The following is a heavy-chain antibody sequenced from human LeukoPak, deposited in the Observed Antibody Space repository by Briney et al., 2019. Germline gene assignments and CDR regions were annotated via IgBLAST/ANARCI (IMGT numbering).Heavy chain of an antibody. D-gene: IGHD3-16*02. CDR3: ASVTGDY. J-gene: IGHJ4*02. Sequence: SETLSLTCAVSGGSISSGDCYWSWIRQPPGKGLEWIGYIYYSGSTYYNPSLKSRVTISVDTSKNQFSLKLSPVTAADTAVYYCASVTGDYWGQGTLVTVSS. CDR2: IYYSGST. V-gene: IGHV4-30-4*01. CDR1: GGSISSGDCY.